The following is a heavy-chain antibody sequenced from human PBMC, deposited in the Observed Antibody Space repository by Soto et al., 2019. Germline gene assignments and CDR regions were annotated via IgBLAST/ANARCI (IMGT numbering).Heavy chain of an antibody. CDR1: DFTVSTNY. D-gene: IGHD2-8*01. Sequence: HPGGSLRLSCAASDFTVSTNYMSWVRQAPGKGLEWVSVIYSGGSTYYADSVKGRFTISRDNSKNTLYLQMNSLRAEDTAVYYCARTLGYCSNGICYGYHYYGMDVWGQGTTVTVSS. J-gene: IGHJ6*02. CDR2: IYSGGST. V-gene: IGHV3-53*01. CDR3: ARTLGYCSNGICYGYHYYGMDV.